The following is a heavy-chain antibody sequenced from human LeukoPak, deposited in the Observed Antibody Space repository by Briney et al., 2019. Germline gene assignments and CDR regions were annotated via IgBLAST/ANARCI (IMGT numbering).Heavy chain of an antibody. V-gene: IGHV1-69*06. D-gene: IGHD6-19*01. CDR1: GGTFSSYA. CDR3: ARAPVRQWLVFPPYYFDY. Sequence: GASVKVSCKASGGTFSSYAISWVRQAPGQGLEWMGGIIPIFGTANYAQKFQGRVTITADKSTSTAYMELSSLRSEDTAVYYCARAPVRQWLVFPPYYFDYWGQGTLVTVSS. J-gene: IGHJ4*02. CDR2: IIPIFGTA.